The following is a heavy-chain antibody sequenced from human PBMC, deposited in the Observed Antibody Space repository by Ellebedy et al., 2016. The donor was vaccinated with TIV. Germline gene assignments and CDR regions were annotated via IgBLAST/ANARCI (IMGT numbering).Heavy chain of an antibody. CDR3: ARDMWEA. D-gene: IGHD1-26*01. J-gene: IGHJ5*02. V-gene: IGHV3-7*01. Sequence: GGSLRLXXAASGFIFRSSWMSWVRQAPGKGLEWVATMKEDGSEKYNVDSVKGRFTISRDNVKNSLFLQMNNLRVEDTAVYFCARDMWEAWGQGTLVTVSS. CDR1: GFIFRSSW. CDR2: MKEDGSEK.